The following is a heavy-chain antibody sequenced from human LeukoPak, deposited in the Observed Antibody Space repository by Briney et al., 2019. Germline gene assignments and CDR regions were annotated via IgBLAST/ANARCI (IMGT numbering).Heavy chain of an antibody. CDR1: GFTFSSCG. D-gene: IGHD1-14*01. J-gene: IGHJ4*02. Sequence: GGSLRLSCAASGFTFSSCGFNWVRQAPGKGLEWVSSIGPTGTDRYYADSVRGQFTISRDNAKNSMYLQMDSLRDEDTAVYYCATETIGRHYDYRGQGTLLTVSS. V-gene: IGHV3-21*01. CDR2: IGPTGTDR. CDR3: ATETIGRHYDY.